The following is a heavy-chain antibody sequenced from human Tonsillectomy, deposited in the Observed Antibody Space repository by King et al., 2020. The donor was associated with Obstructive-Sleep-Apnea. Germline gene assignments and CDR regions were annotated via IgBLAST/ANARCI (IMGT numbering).Heavy chain of an antibody. CDR1: GFTFSDFW. CDR3: VAATTSGYYYYYSGVDI. Sequence: VQLVESGGGLVQPGGSLRLSCAASGFTFSDFWMTWVRQAPGKGLEWVATIKQDGSETYYVDSVKGRFTISRDNAKKSLSLQMNSLRAEDTAVYYCVAATTSGYYYYYSGVDIWGQGTTVTVSS. J-gene: IGHJ6*02. D-gene: IGHD1-26*01. CDR2: IKQDGSET. V-gene: IGHV3-7*01.